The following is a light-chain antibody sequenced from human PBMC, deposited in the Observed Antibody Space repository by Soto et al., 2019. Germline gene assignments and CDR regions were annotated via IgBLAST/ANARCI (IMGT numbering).Light chain of an antibody. CDR2: GNS. V-gene: IGLV1-40*01. J-gene: IGLJ2*01. CDR3: QSYDSSLRGLV. Sequence: QSVLTQPPSVSGAPGQRVTISCTGSSSNIGAGYDVHWYQQLPGTAPKLLIYGNSNRPSGVPDRFSGSKSGTSASLAITGLQAEDGADYSCQSYDSSLRGLVFGGGTKLTVL. CDR1: SSNIGAGYD.